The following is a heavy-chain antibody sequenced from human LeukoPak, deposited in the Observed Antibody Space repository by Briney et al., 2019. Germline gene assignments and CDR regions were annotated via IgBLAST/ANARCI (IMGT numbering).Heavy chain of an antibody. Sequence: KTSETLSLTCTVSGGSISRYYWSWIRQPPGKGLEWIRYIYYSGSTNYNPSLKSRVTISVDTSKNQFSLKLSSVSAADTAVYYCARASITWRDHKWFDPWGQGTLVTVSS. D-gene: IGHD1-20*01. CDR3: ARASITWRDHKWFDP. CDR2: IYYSGST. V-gene: IGHV4-59*01. CDR1: GGSISRYY. J-gene: IGHJ5*02.